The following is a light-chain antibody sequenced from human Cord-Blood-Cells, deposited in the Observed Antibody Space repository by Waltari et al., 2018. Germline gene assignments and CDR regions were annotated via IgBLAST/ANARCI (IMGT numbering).Light chain of an antibody. CDR1: SLRTYY. J-gene: IGLJ2*01. CDR2: GTN. Sequence: SSELTEHPAVSVDLGQTATITCQGASLRTYYASWYHPKPGQACILGCYGTNPRAAGIPDRLSGSSSGNTASLTLTGTEAEEEADYFCNSRDSSGNHLVFGERTKLTIL. CDR3: NSRDSSGNHLV. V-gene: IGLV3-19*01.